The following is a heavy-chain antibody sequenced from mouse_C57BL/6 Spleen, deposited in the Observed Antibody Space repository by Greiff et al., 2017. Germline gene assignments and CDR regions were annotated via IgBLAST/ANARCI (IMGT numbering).Heavy chain of an antibody. D-gene: IGHD1-1*01. Sequence: VQLQESGPGLVQPSQSLSITCTVSGFSLTSYGVHWVRQSPGKGLEWLGVIWSGGSTDYNAAFISRLSISKDNSKSPVFFKMNRLQADDTTIYYCARNPLYYGSSPYYAMGYWGQGTSVTVSS. CDR3: ARNPLYYGSSPYYAMGY. J-gene: IGHJ4*01. CDR2: IWSGGST. CDR1: GFSLTSYG. V-gene: IGHV2-2*01.